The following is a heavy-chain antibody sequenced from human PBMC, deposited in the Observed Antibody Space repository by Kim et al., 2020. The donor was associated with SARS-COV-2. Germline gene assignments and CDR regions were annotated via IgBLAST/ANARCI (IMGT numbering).Heavy chain of an antibody. V-gene: IGHV3-30*18. CDR3: AKAILVRYFDWLPYYYG. D-gene: IGHD3-9*01. CDR2: ISYDGSNK. Sequence: GGSLRLSCAASGFTFSSYGMHWVRQAPGKGLEWVAVISYDGSNKYYADSVKGRFTISRDNSKNTLYLQMNSLRAEDTAVYYCAKAILVRYFDWLPYYYG. J-gene: IGHJ6*01. CDR1: GFTFSSYG.